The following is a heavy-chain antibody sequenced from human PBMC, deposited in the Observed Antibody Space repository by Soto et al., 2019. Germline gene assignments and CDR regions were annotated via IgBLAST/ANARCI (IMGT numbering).Heavy chain of an antibody. J-gene: IGHJ5*02. V-gene: IGHV1-18*01. CDR3: ARDNFAWAVALRFDP. Sequence: ASVKVSCKASGYTFTSYGISWVRQAPGQGLEWMGWISAYNGNTNYAQKLQGRVTMTTDTSTSTAYMELRSLRSDDTAVYYCARDNFAWAVALRFDPWGQGTLVTVSS. CDR2: ISAYNGNT. D-gene: IGHD6-19*01. CDR1: GYTFTSYG.